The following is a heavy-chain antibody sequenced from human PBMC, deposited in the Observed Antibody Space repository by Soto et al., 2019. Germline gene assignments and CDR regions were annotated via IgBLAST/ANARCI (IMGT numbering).Heavy chain of an antibody. Sequence: PGGSLRLSCAASGFTFSTYGMQWVRQAPGKGLEWVAVISYDGYLKYYVDAVKGRFTVARDNSKNTLFLEMNSLRVEDTAVYFCAKDSKVSGSHYGTLNYYYGMDVWGQGTTVTVSS. CDR2: ISYDGYLK. D-gene: IGHD3-10*01. CDR3: AKDSKVSGSHYGTLNYYYGMDV. V-gene: IGHV3-30*18. CDR1: GFTFSTYG. J-gene: IGHJ6*02.